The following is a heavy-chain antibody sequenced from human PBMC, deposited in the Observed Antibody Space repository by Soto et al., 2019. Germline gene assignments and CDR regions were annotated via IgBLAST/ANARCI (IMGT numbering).Heavy chain of an antibody. Sequence: SETLSLTCTVSGASISSYHWSWIRQPPGKGLEWIGYIYYRGSTNYNPSLKSRVTMSVDTSKNQVSLKLSSVTAADTAVYYCAIHSLNKWFDSWARGTLVTVSS. CDR2: IYYRGST. J-gene: IGHJ5*01. V-gene: IGHV4-59*08. CDR3: AIHSLNKWFDS. CDR1: GASISSYH.